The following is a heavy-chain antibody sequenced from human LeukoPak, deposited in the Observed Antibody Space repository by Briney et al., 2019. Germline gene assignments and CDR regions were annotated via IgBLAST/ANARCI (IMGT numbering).Heavy chain of an antibody. Sequence: GGSLRLSCAASGFTFSSYGMHWVRQAPGKGLEWVAVISYDGSNKYYADSVKGRFTISRDNSKNTLYLQMNSLRAGDTAVYYCAKDGPLGYCSSTSCLPSYVYGMDVWGQGTTVTVSS. V-gene: IGHV3-30*18. CDR1: GFTFSSYG. J-gene: IGHJ6*02. CDR2: ISYDGSNK. D-gene: IGHD2-2*01. CDR3: AKDGPLGYCSSTSCLPSYVYGMDV.